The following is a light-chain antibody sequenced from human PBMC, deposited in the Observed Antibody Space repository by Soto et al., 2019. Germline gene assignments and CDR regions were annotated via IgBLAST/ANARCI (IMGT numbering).Light chain of an antibody. CDR2: ASS. V-gene: IGKV1-39*01. CDR1: QNIASY. CDR3: QQNYIIPLT. J-gene: IGKJ4*01. Sequence: DIQLTQSPSSLSASVGDRVTITCRASQNIASYLNWYQQKPGRAPKLLIYASSSVESGVPSRFSGSGSGAQFTLTISSLQPEDFATYYCQQNYIIPLTFGGGTKVEV.